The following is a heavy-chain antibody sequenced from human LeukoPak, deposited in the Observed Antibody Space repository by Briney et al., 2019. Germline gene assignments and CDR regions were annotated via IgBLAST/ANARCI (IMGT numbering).Heavy chain of an antibody. D-gene: IGHD3-3*01. V-gene: IGHV1-2*02. CDR2: VNPNSGGT. CDR3: ARAEYYDFWSGSDWFDP. CDR1: GYTFTGYY. Sequence: EASVKVSCKASGYTFTGYYMHWVRQAPGQGREWMGWVNPNSGGTNYAQKFQGRVTMTRDTSISTAYMELSRLRSDDTAVYYCARAEYYDFWSGSDWFDPWGQGTLVTVSS. J-gene: IGHJ5*02.